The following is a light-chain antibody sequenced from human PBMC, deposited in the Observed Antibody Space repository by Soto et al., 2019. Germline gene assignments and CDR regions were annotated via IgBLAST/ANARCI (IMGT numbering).Light chain of an antibody. V-gene: IGLV1-44*01. Sequence: QSVLTQPPSASGTPGQRVTISCSGSSSNIGSNTVNWYQQLPGTAPKLLIYSNNQRPSGVPDRFSGSKSGTSASLAISELQSEDEADYYCAAWDYSLNGQGVYGGGTKLTVL. CDR2: SNN. CDR3: AAWDYSLNGQGV. J-gene: IGLJ2*01. CDR1: SSNIGSNT.